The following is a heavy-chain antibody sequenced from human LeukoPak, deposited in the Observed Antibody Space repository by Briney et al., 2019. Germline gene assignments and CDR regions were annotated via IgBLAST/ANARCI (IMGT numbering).Heavy chain of an antibody. D-gene: IGHD6-19*01. CDR2: VSGSGGST. V-gene: IGHV3-23*01. CDR3: AKDPIAVAGNNYYRMDV. CDR1: GFTFRSSA. J-gene: IGHJ6*02. Sequence: GGSLRLSCAASGFTFRSSAMSWVRQAPGKGLQWVSSVSGSGGSTFYADSVKGRFTISRDNSKNTLYLQMNSLRAEDTAVYYCAKDPIAVAGNNYYRMDVWGQGTTVSVSS.